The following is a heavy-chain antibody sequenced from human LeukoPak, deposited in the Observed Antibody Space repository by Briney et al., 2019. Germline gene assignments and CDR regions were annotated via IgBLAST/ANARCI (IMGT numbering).Heavy chain of an antibody. CDR3: ARDGDAPMTDFDY. Sequence: GGSLRLSCAASGYTFSGYWMCWVRQGPGKGLAWVSCIKTDGSITAYAGSVKGRFTISRDNAKNTLYLQMNSLRADDTAVYYCARDGDAPMTDFDYWGQGTLVTVSS. J-gene: IGHJ4*02. D-gene: IGHD2-21*02. CDR1: GYTFSGYW. CDR2: IKTDGSIT. V-gene: IGHV3-74*01.